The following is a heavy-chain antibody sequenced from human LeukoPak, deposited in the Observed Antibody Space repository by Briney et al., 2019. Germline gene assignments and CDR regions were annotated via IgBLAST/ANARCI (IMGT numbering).Heavy chain of an antibody. V-gene: IGHV3-48*04. CDR1: RFTFSSYS. CDR2: ISSSGSTI. J-gene: IGHJ5*02. CDR3: ARWYNSNWFDP. D-gene: IGHD6-19*01. Sequence: GGSLRLSCAASRFTFSSYSMNWVRQAPGKGLEWVSYISSSGSTIYYADSVKGRFTISRDNAKNSLYLQMNSLRAEDTSVYYCARWYNSNWFDPWGQGTLVTVSS.